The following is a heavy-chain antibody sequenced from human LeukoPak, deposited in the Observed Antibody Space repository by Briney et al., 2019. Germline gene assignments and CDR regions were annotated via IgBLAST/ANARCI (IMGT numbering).Heavy chain of an antibody. V-gene: IGHV3-15*01. D-gene: IGHD4-17*01. CDR2: IRSKAEGGTT. CDR1: GSSFTDAW. J-gene: IGHJ4*02. CDR3: TTGYGTIDF. Sequence: PGGSLRLSCEVSGSSFTDAWLSWVRQAPGKGLEWVGRIRSKAEGGTTDYAAPVKGRFTISRDDSKNTVFLQMESLKLEDTAVYSCTTGYGTIDFWGQGTLVTVSS.